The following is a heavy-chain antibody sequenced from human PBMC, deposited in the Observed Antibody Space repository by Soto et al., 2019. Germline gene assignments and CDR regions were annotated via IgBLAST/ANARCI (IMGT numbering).Heavy chain of an antibody. CDR3: AKPYDSSGYYFPGGYYYGMDV. Sequence: SLRLSCAASGFTFSSYAMSWVRQAPGKGLEWVSAISGSGGSTYYADSVKGRFTISRDNSKNTLYLQMNSLRAEDTAVYYCAKPYDSSGYYFPGGYYYGMDVWGQGTTVTVSS. J-gene: IGHJ6*02. V-gene: IGHV3-23*01. CDR1: GFTFSSYA. D-gene: IGHD3-22*01. CDR2: ISGSGGST.